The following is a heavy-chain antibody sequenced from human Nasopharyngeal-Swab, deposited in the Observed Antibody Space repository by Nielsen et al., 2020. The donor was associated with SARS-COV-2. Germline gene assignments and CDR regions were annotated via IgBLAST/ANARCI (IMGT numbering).Heavy chain of an antibody. CDR3: SSEVVGFYFDTNV. D-gene: IGHD1-26*01. CDR2: ITSCYDQK. V-gene: IGHV3-21*01. J-gene: IGHJ6*03. Sequence: WIRQPPGKGLEWVASITSCYDQKYYGDHVTGRFTISRDKARNTLYLEMNSLRVEDTAIYFCSSEVVGFYFDTNVWGKGTTVTVSS.